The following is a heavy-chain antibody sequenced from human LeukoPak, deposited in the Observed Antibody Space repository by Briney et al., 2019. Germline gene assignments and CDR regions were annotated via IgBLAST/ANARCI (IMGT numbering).Heavy chain of an antibody. J-gene: IGHJ4*02. CDR3: ARDSYDFWSGYYNLYYFDY. Sequence: PSETLSLTCTVSGGSISSYYWSWIRQPAGKGLEWIGRIYTSGGTNYNPSLKSRVTMSVDTSKNQFSLKLSSVTAADTAVYYCARDSYDFWSGYYNLYYFDYWGQGTLVTVSS. CDR1: GGSISSYY. CDR2: IYTSGGT. V-gene: IGHV4-4*07. D-gene: IGHD3-3*01.